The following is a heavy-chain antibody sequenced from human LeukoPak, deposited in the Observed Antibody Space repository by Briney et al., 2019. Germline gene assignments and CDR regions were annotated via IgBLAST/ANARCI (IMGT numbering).Heavy chain of an antibody. Sequence: GESLKISCKGSGYSFTSYWIGWVRQVPGKGLEWMGIIYPGDSDTRYSPSFQGQVTISADKSISTAYLQWSSLKASGTAMYYCARVRYCSGGTCANCFDYWGQGTLVTVSS. CDR3: ARVRYCSGGTCANCFDY. D-gene: IGHD2-15*01. J-gene: IGHJ4*02. CDR1: GYSFTSYW. CDR2: IYPGDSDT. V-gene: IGHV5-51*01.